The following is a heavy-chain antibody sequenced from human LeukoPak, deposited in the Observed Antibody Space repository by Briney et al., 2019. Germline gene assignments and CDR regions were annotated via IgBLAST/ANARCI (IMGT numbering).Heavy chain of an antibody. J-gene: IGHJ6*02. CDR2: IIPILGIA. D-gene: IGHD3-10*01. V-gene: IGHV1-69*04. CDR3: ARGMGFGESTPYYYYGMDV. Sequence: SVKVSCKASGGTFSSYAISWVRQAPGQGLEWMGRIIPILGIANYAQKFQGRVTITADKSTSTAYMELSSLRSEHTAVYYCARGMGFGESTPYYYYGMDVWGQGTTVTVSS. CDR1: GGTFSSYA.